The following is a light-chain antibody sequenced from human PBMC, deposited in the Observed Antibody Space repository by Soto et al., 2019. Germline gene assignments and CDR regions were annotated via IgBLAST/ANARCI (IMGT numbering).Light chain of an antibody. CDR3: CSYAGSYTS. Sequence: QSALTQPRSVSGSPGQSVTISCTGISSDVDNYKYVSWYQQHPGKAPKLIICDVNRRPSGVPDRFSGTKSGNTASLTISGLQAEDEDDYYCCSYAGSYTSFGTGTKLTVL. CDR2: DVN. CDR1: SSDVDNYKY. J-gene: IGLJ1*01. V-gene: IGLV2-11*01.